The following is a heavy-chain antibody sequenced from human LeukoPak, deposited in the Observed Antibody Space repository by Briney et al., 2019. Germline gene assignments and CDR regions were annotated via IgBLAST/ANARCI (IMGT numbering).Heavy chain of an antibody. CDR2: VGASGANT. V-gene: IGHV3-23*01. Sequence: GGSLRLSCAASGFTFSNFPIHWVRQAPGKGLEWVSSVGASGANTFYADSVKGRFTISRDNSKNTLYLQMNSLRVEDTALYYCAIGQLWSPSHWGQGALVTVSS. CDR1: GFTFSNFP. J-gene: IGHJ4*02. D-gene: IGHD5-18*01. CDR3: AIGQLWSPSH.